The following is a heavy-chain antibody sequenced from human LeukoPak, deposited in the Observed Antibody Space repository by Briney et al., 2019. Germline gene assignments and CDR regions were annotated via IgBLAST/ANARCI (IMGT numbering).Heavy chain of an antibody. D-gene: IGHD2-15*01. CDR3: AKDRRRRCSGGSCYPSPFDY. CDR1: GFTFSEDY. CDR2: ISGSGGST. V-gene: IGHV3-23*01. J-gene: IGHJ4*02. Sequence: PGGSLRLSCAASGFTFSEDYMSWIRQAPGKGLEWVSAISGSGGSTYYADSVKGRFTISRDNSKNTLYLQMNSLRAEDTAVYYCAKDRRRRCSGGSCYPSPFDYWGQGTLVTVSS.